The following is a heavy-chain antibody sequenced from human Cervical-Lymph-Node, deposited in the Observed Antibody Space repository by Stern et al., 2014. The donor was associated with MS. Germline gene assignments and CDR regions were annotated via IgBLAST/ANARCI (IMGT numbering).Heavy chain of an antibody. CDR1: GGTFSSYA. CDR2: IIPIFGTA. D-gene: IGHD3-10*01. J-gene: IGHJ5*02. CDR3: ARVPIPAGDWFDP. Sequence: MQLVESGAEVKKPGSSVKVSCKASGGTFSSYAISWVRQAPGHGLERLGGIIPIFGTANYAQKFQGRVTITADESTSTAYMELSSLRSEDTAVYYCARVPIPAGDWFDPWGQGTLVTVSS. V-gene: IGHV1-69*01.